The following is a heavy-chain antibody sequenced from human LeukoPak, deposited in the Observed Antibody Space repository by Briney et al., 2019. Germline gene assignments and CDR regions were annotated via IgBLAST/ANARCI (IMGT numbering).Heavy chain of an antibody. V-gene: IGHV4-30-4*08. CDR2: IYYSGST. CDR3: ARGRIVAAAGTGAFDI. CDR1: GGSISSGDYY. Sequence: SQTLSLTCTVSGGSISSGDYYWGWIRQPPGKGLEWIGYIYYSGSTYYNPSLKSRVTISVDTSKNQFSLKLSSVTAADTAVYYCARGRIVAAAGTGAFDIWGQGTMVTVSS. D-gene: IGHD6-13*01. J-gene: IGHJ3*02.